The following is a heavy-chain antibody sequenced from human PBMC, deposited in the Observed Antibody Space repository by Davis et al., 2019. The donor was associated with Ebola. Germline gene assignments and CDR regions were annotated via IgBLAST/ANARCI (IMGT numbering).Heavy chain of an antibody. V-gene: IGHV3-53*01. CDR2: SYSGGST. Sequence: GESLKISCAASGFTVTSNYMSWVRQAPGKGLEWVSISYSGGSTYYANSVKDRFTISRDISKNALYLQMNSLRAEDTAVYYCARLGYCSGTTCSDNWGQGTLVTVSS. CDR3: ARLGYCSGTTCSDN. CDR1: GFTVTSNY. J-gene: IGHJ4*02. D-gene: IGHD2-15*01.